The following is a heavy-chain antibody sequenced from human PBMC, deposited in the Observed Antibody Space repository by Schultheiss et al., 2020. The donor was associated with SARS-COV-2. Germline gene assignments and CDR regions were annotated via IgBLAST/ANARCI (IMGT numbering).Heavy chain of an antibody. CDR3: ARTDLGATDY. J-gene: IGHJ4*02. CDR2: IYYSGST. CDR1: GGSISSYY. V-gene: IGHV4-59*12. Sequence: SQTLSLTCTVSGGSISSYYWSWIRQPPGKGLEWIGYIYYSGSTYYNPSLKSRVTISVDTSKNQFSLKLISVTAADTAVYYCARTDLGATDYWGQGTLVTVSS. D-gene: IGHD3-3*01.